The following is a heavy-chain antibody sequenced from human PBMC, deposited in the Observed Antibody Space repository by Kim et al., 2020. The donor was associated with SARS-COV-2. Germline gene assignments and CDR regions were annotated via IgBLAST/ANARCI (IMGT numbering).Heavy chain of an antibody. CDR3: ARGRNFYYYDSSGYSNDAFDI. CDR1: GFTFSSYS. D-gene: IGHD3-22*01. J-gene: IGHJ3*02. CDR2: ISRSSSNK. V-gene: IGHV3-48*04. Sequence: GGSLRLSCAASGFTFSSYSMNWVRQAPGKGLEWVSYISRSSSNKYYADSVKGRFTISRDNAKNSLYLQMNSLRAEDTAVYYCARGRNFYYYDSSGYSNDAFDICGQGTMVTVSS.